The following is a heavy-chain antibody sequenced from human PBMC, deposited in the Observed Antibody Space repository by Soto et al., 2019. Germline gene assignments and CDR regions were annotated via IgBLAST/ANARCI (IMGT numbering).Heavy chain of an antibody. CDR1: GFTFSSYS. Sequence: GGSLRLSCAASGFTFSSYSMNWVRQAPGKGLEWVSSISSSSSYIYYADSVKGRFTISRDNAKNSLYLQMNSLRAEDTAVYYCARPDEAAAGVDYWGQGTLVTVSS. J-gene: IGHJ4*02. CDR3: ARPDEAAAGVDY. V-gene: IGHV3-21*01. D-gene: IGHD6-13*01. CDR2: ISSSSSYI.